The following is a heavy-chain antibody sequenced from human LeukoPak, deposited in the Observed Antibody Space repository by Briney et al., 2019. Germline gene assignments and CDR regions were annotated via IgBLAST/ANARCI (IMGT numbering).Heavy chain of an antibody. D-gene: IGHD6-6*01. V-gene: IGHV3-23*01. J-gene: IGHJ4*02. CDR3: AKSDSSSSASD. Sequence: GGSLRLSCAASGFTFSSYAMSWVRQAPGKGLEWVSAISGSGGSTYYADSVRGRFTISRDNSKNTLYLQMNSLRAEDTAVYYCAKSDSSSSASDWGQGTLVTVSS. CDR1: GFTFSSYA. CDR2: ISGSGGST.